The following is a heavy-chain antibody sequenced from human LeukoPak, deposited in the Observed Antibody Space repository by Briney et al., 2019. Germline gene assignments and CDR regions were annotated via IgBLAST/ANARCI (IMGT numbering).Heavy chain of an antibody. V-gene: IGHV4-59*01. CDR2: IFYNGGT. CDR1: GGSISSYY. Sequence: SETLSLTCTVSGGSISSYYWSWIRQPPGKGLEWIGYIFYNGGTNYNPSLKSRVTISVDTSKNQFSLKLSSVTAADTAVYYCARLFSFPLRAPFDPWGQGTLVTVSS. J-gene: IGHJ5*02. CDR3: ARLFSFPLRAPFDP. D-gene: IGHD3-16*01.